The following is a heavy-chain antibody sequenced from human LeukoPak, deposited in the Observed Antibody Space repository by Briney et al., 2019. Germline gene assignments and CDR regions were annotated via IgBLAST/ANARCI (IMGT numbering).Heavy chain of an antibody. CDR1: GGSISSYY. Sequence: PSETLSLTCTVSGGSISSYYWSWIRQPPGKGLEWIGYIYYSGSTNYNPSLKSRVTISVDTSKNQFSLKLSSVTAADTAVYYCVSMTPYWYFDLWGRGTLVTVSS. V-gene: IGHV4-59*01. D-gene: IGHD2-15*01. CDR3: VSMTPYWYFDL. CDR2: IYYSGST. J-gene: IGHJ2*01.